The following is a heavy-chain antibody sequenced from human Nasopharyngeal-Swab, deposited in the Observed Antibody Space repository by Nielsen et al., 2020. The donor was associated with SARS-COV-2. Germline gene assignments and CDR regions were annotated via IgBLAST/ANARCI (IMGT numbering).Heavy chain of an antibody. V-gene: IGHV4-39*07. D-gene: IGHD3-16*02. Sequence: WIRQPPGKGLEWIGSIYYSGSTYYNPSLKSRVTISVDTSKNQFSLKLSSVTAADTAVYYGARVGYQLPGGVIVKGPFDYWGQGTLVTVSS. CDR2: IYYSGST. J-gene: IGHJ4*02. CDR3: ARVGYQLPGGVIVKGPFDY.